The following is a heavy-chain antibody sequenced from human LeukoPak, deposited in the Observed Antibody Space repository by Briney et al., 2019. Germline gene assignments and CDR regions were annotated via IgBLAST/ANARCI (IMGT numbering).Heavy chain of an antibody. CDR2: INHSGST. V-gene: IGHV4-34*01. Sequence: SETLFLTCAVYGGSFSGYYWSWIRQPPGKGLEWIGEINHSGSTNYNPSLKSRVTISVDTSKNQFSLKLSSVTAADTAVYYCARGSPYYYDSSGYYYWGQGTLVTVSS. D-gene: IGHD3-22*01. CDR3: ARGSPYYYDSSGYYY. CDR1: GGSFSGYY. J-gene: IGHJ4*02.